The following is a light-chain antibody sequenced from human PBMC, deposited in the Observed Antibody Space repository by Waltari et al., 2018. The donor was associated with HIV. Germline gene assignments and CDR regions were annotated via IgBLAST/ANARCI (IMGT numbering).Light chain of an antibody. CDR3: QQANSFPLT. CDR2: ATS. V-gene: IGKV1D-12*01. J-gene: IGKJ4*01. CDR1: QGISSW. Sequence: DVQMTQSPSSVSASVGDRITITCRASQGISSWLAWYQQKPGEAPKLRIYATSGLQTGVPSRFRGSGFGTEFTLTISSLQPEDFATYYCQQANSFPLTFGGGTKVEIK.